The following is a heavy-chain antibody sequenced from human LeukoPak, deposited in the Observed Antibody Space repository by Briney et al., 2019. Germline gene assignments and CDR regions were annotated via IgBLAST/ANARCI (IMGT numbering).Heavy chain of an antibody. CDR1: GFTFSSYS. V-gene: IGHV3-21*01. D-gene: IGHD2-2*02. Sequence: PGGSLRLSCAASGFTFSSYSMNWVRQAPGKGLEWVSSISSSSSYIYYADSVKGRFTISRDNAKNSLYLQMNSLRAEDTAVYYCARGGFRVPAAIRELKWFDPWGQGTLVTVSS. J-gene: IGHJ5*02. CDR3: ARGGFRVPAAIRELKWFDP. CDR2: ISSSSSYI.